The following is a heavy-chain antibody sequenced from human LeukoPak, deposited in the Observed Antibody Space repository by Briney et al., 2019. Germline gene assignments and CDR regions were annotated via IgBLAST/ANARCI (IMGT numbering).Heavy chain of an antibody. CDR1: GGSISSYY. CDR2: IYYSGST. Sequence: SETLSLTCTVSGGSISSYYWSWIRQPPGKGLEWIGYIYYSGSTNYNPSLKSRVTKSVDTSKNQFSLKLSSVTAADTAVYYCARNYDSSGYYPYYFDYWGQGTLVTVSS. D-gene: IGHD3-22*01. V-gene: IGHV4-59*01. CDR3: ARNYDSSGYYPYYFDY. J-gene: IGHJ4*02.